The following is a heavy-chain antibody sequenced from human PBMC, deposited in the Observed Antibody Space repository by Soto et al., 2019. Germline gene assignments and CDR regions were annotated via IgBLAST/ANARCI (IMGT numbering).Heavy chain of an antibody. CDR1: AFTFNNYA. CDR3: AKSRYSDSSGDFYDY. CDR2: IGGSGRTT. V-gene: IGHV3-23*01. J-gene: IGHJ4*02. D-gene: IGHD3-22*01. Sequence: EVQLLESGGGLVQPGGSLSLSCAGSAFTFNNYAMSWVRQAPGKGLEWVSGIGGSGRTTYYADSVQGRVTISRDNSNNALFLQMNSLRAEDTAVYYCAKSRYSDSSGDFYDYWGQGTLVTVS.